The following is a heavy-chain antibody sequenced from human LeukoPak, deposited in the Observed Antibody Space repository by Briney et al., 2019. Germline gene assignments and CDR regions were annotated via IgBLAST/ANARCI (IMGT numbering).Heavy chain of an antibody. J-gene: IGHJ4*02. Sequence: ASVKVSCKASGGTFSSYAISWVRQAPGQGPEWMGGIIPIFGTANYAQKFQGRVTITTDESTSTAYMELSSLRSEDTAVYYCAREGVAGLNYFDYWGQGTLVTVSS. D-gene: IGHD3-10*01. CDR3: AREGVAGLNYFDY. CDR2: IIPIFGTA. V-gene: IGHV1-69*05. CDR1: GGTFSSYA.